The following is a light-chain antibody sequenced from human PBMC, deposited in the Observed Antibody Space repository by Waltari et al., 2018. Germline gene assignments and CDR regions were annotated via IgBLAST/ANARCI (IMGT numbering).Light chain of an antibody. CDR1: QGISNS. Sequence: DIQMTQSPSSLSASVGDRVTITCRASQGISNSLAWYQQKAGKAPKLLLSGAARLESGVTSRFSGSGSGTHYTLTISSLQPEDFATYYCQQYYTMWTFGQGTKVEVK. CDR3: QQYYTMWT. J-gene: IGKJ1*01. V-gene: IGKV1-NL1*01. CDR2: GAA.